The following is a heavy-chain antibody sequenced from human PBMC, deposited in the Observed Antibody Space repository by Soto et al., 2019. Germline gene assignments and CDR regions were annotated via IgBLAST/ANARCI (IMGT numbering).Heavy chain of an antibody. Sequence: SETMCLTCTVDGGSFSGYCWSWIRQPPGKGLEWIGEINHSGSTNYNPSLKSRVTISVDTSKNQFSLKLSSVTAADTAVYYCASCPLYCTNGVCPYWTYYYYYGMDVWGQGTTVTVSS. V-gene: IGHV4-34*01. J-gene: IGHJ6*02. CDR3: ASCPLYCTNGVCPYWTYYYYYGMDV. D-gene: IGHD2-8*01. CDR1: GGSFSGYC. CDR2: INHSGST.